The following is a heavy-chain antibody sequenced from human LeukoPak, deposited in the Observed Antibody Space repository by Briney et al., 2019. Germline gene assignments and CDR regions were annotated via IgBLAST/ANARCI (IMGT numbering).Heavy chain of an antibody. J-gene: IGHJ4*02. CDR3: ARGVRPDY. CDR2: IYYSGST. Sequence: SETLSLTCTVSGGSISGYYWGWVREPPGKGLELIGYIYYSGSTNSNPSLKSRVTISEDTSKNQFSLNLTSVTAADTAVYYCARGVRPDYWGQGTLVTVSS. D-gene: IGHD3-10*01. CDR1: GGSISGYY. V-gene: IGHV4-59*01.